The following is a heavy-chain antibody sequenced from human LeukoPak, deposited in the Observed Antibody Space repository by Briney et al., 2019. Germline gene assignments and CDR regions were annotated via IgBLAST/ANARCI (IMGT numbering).Heavy chain of an antibody. D-gene: IGHD6-19*01. J-gene: IGHJ4*02. Sequence: GASLRLSCAASGFTFSNYGMSWVRQAPGKGPEWVSTINENAANTHYADSVKGRFTISRDNSKNTLLLQMNSLRADDTALYYCTKGDGGWYPIDYWGQGTLVIVSS. CDR2: INENAANT. CDR1: GFTFSNYG. V-gene: IGHV3-23*01. CDR3: TKGDGGWYPIDY.